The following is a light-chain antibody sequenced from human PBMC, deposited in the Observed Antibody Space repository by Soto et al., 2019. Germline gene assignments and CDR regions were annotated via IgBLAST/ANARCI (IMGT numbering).Light chain of an antibody. CDR3: QQSNNWPPYT. CDR2: GAS. CDR1: QSVSSN. Sequence: EIVMTQSPATLSVSPGERVTLSCRASQSVSSNLAWYQQKPGQAPRLLIYGASTRATGIPARFSGSGSGTDFTLTISSLQSEDFAVYYCQQSNNWPPYTFGQGTKLEIK. V-gene: IGKV3-15*01. J-gene: IGKJ2*01.